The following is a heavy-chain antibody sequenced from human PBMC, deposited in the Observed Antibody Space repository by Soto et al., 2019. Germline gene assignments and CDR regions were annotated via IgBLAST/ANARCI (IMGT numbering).Heavy chain of an antibody. V-gene: IGHV3-48*01. J-gene: IGHJ6*03. CDR3: ARDPRYCSGGNCHSSYYYYYLDV. CDR1: GFIFSSYS. D-gene: IGHD2-15*01. CDR2: ISSSSDTI. Sequence: EVQLVESGGGLVQPGGSLRLSCAASGFIFSSYSMNWVRQAPGKGLEWVSYISSSSDTIYYADSVKGRFTISRDNAKNSLYLQMNSLRAEDTAVYYCARDPRYCSGGNCHSSYYYYYLDVWGIGTTVTVSS.